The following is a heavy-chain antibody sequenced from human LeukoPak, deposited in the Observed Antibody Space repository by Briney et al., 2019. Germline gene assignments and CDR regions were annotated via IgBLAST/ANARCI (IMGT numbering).Heavy chain of an antibody. Sequence: GGSLRLSCAASGFTFSSYWMGWVRQAPGKGLEWVANIKQDGSEKYYVDSVKGRFTISRDNAKNSLYLQMNSLRAEDTAVYYCARLLPRYYYYYMDVWGKGTTVTVSS. J-gene: IGHJ6*03. CDR3: ARLLPRYYYYYMDV. CDR1: GFTFSSYW. CDR2: IKQDGSEK. D-gene: IGHD1-26*01. V-gene: IGHV3-7*01.